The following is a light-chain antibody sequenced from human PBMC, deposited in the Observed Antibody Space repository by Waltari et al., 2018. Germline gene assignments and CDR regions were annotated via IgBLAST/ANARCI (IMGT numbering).Light chain of an antibody. Sequence: QSALTQPRSVSGSPGQSVTISCTGTSSDVGGSNYVSWYQQHPGKAPKRMMYDVSKRPSGVPDRFSGSKSGNTASLTISGLQAEDEADYYCCSYAGSYLRFAGGTKLTVL. V-gene: IGLV2-11*01. CDR1: SSDVGGSNY. CDR2: DVS. J-gene: IGLJ2*01. CDR3: CSYAGSYLR.